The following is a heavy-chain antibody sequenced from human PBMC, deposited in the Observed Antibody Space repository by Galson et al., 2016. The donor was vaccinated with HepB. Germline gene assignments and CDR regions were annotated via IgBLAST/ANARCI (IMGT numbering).Heavy chain of an antibody. D-gene: IGHD6-19*01. J-gene: IGHJ4*02. CDR3: AQRSMSSVACSFDF. V-gene: IGHV3-23*01. CDR2: ITGSGGSA. Sequence: SLRLSCAASGFTFSSHAMSWVRQAPGKGLEWVSAITGSGGSAYYADSVKGRFTFSRDNSKNTLYLQMNSLRADDTAVYYCAQRSMSSVACSFDFWGQGTLVTVSS. CDR1: GFTFSSHA.